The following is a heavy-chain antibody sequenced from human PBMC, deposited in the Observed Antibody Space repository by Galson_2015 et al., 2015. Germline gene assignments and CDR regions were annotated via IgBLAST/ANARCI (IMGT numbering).Heavy chain of an antibody. J-gene: IGHJ4*02. D-gene: IGHD5-24*01. CDR2: ISYDGSNK. CDR3: AKGRGWWLQLGY. CDR1: GFTFSSYG. V-gene: IGHV3-30*18. Sequence: SLRLSCAASGFTFSSYGMHWVRQAPGKGLEWVAVISYDGSNKYYADSVKGRFTISRDNSKNTLYLQMNSLRAEDTAVYYCAKGRGWWLQLGYWGQGTLVTVSS.